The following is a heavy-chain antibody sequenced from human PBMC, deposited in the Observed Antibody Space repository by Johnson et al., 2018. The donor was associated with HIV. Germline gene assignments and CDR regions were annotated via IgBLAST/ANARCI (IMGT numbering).Heavy chain of an antibody. V-gene: IGHV3-30*02. D-gene: IGHD2-8*02. CDR2: IRYDGSNK. CDR3: ARDICTGGVCYDAFDI. J-gene: IGHJ3*02. CDR1: GLTFSNYG. Sequence: QEQLVESGGGVVQPGGSLRLSCAASGLTFSNYGSHWVRQAPGKGLEWVAFIRYDGSNKYYADSVKGRFTISRDNSKNSLYLQMNSLRAEDTAVYYCARDICTGGVCYDAFDIWGQGTMVTVSS.